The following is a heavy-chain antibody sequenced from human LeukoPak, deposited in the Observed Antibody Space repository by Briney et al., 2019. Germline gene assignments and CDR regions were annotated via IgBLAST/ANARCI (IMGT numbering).Heavy chain of an antibody. V-gene: IGHV1-8*01. Sequence: ASVKLSCKASGYTFTSYDINWVRQPPAQGLERKGWMNTNSGNTGYAQKFQGRVTMTRNTSISTAYMELSSLRSEDTAVYHCARGDIVAVGIFHYYGMDVWGQGATVTVSS. CDR3: ARGDIVAVGIFHYYGMDV. D-gene: IGHD2-2*01. CDR2: MNTNSGNT. CDR1: GYTFTSYD. J-gene: IGHJ6*01.